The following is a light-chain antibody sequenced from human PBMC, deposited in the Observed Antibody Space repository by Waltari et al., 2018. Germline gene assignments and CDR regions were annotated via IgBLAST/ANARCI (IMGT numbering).Light chain of an antibody. CDR3: QSADSSGTGVV. CDR1: ALPKQF. CDR2: KDS. V-gene: IGLV3-25*03. Sequence: SYELTPPPPVSVSPGQTARITCSGDALPKQFAYWYQQKPGQAPGLVIYKDSERPSGIPERFSGSSSGTTVTLTISGVQAEDEADYYCQSADSSGTGVVFGGGTKLTVL. J-gene: IGLJ2*01.